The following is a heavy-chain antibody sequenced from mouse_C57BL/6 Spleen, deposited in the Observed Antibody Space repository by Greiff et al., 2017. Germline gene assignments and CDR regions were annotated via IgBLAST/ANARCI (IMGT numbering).Heavy chain of an antibody. Sequence: VQLQESGPELVKPGASVKISCKASGYAFSGSWMNWVKQRPGKGLEWIGRIFPGDGDTNYNGKFKGKATLTAEKSSSTAYMQLSSLTSEDSAVYSCARDDSSCYPAWFAYWSHGTLVTVSA. J-gene: IGHJ3*01. CDR3: ARDDSSCYPAWFAY. CDR2: IFPGDGDT. D-gene: IGHD3-2*02. CDR1: GYAFSGSW. V-gene: IGHV1-82*01.